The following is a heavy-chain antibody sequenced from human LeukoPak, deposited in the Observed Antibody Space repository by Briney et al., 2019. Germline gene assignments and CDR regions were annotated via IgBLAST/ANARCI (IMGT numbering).Heavy chain of an antibody. CDR3: ARRGWGSSIAVDY. V-gene: IGHV4-39*01. CDR1: GGSISSSSYY. CDR2: IYYSGST. Sequence: SETLSLTCTVSGGSISSSSYYWGWIRQPPGKGLEWIGSIYYSGSTYYNPSLKSRVTISVDTSKNQFSLKLSSVTAADTAVYYCARRGWGSSIAVDYWGQGTLVTVSS. J-gene: IGHJ4*02. D-gene: IGHD7-27*01.